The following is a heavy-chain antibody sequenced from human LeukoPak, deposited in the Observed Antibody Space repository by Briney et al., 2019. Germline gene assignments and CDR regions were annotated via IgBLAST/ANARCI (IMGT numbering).Heavy chain of an antibody. CDR3: ARSGVRAPDWYFDL. Sequence: SETLSLTCTVSGGSISSYYRSWIRQPAGKGLEWIGRIYTSGSTNYNPSLKSRVTMSVDTSKNQFSLKLSSVTAADTAVYYCARSGVRAPDWYFDLWGRGTLVTVSS. J-gene: IGHJ2*01. V-gene: IGHV4-4*07. CDR2: IYTSGST. D-gene: IGHD2-8*01. CDR1: GGSISSYY.